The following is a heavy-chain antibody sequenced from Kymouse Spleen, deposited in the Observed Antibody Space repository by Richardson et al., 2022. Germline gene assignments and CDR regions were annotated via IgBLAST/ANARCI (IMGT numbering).Heavy chain of an antibody. V-gene: IGHV4-39*01. CDR3: ASAGYSSSWLFDY. J-gene: IGHJ4*02. Sequence: QLQLQESGPGLVKPSETLSLTCTVSGGSISSSSYYWGWIRQPPGKGLEWIGSIYYSGSTYYNPSLKSRVTISVDTSKNQFSLKLSSVTAADTAVYYCASAGYSSSWLFDYWGQGTLVTVSS. CDR1: GGSISSSSYY. CDR2: IYYSGST. D-gene: IGHD6-13*01.